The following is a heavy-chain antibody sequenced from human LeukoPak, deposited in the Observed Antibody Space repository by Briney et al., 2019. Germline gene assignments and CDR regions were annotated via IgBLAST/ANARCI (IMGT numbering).Heavy chain of an antibody. D-gene: IGHD4-23*01. Sequence: SVKVSCKASGGTFSSYALSWMRQAPGQGLEWMGRVIPMFDVTDYAQKFQGRVTITADTSTGTAYMELSSLTSDDTAMYYCARDPALEGTEDYRDFGGVESVDAFDVWGQGAMVTVFS. V-gene: IGHV1-69*10. CDR1: GGTFSSYA. J-gene: IGHJ3*01. CDR3: ARDPALEGTEDYRDFGGVESVDAFDV. CDR2: VIPMFDVT.